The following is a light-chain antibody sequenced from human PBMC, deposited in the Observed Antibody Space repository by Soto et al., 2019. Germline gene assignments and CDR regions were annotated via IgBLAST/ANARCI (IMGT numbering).Light chain of an antibody. CDR1: QNIYSN. V-gene: IGKV3-15*01. CDR2: RAS. CDR3: LQYHYLWA. J-gene: IGKJ1*01. Sequence: ILMTQSPSSLSLSPGERATLSCRASQNIYSNLAWYQQRPGQAPSLLIYRASTRATGVPATFSGSGSGTELTLTISSLQSEDFTVYYCLQYHYLWAFGQGTRWIS.